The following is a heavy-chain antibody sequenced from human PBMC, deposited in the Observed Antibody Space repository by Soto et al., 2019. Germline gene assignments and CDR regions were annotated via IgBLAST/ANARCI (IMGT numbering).Heavy chain of an antibody. J-gene: IGHJ6*02. CDR3: ANMIAVACGGDYYYYGMDV. V-gene: IGHV4-34*01. D-gene: IGHD6-19*01. CDR2: INHSGST. Sequence: QVQLQQWGAGLLKPSETLSLTCAVYGGSFSGYYWSWIRQPPGKGLAWIGEINHSGSTNYNPSLKSRVSISVARVKNQFSRKLSSVTAADTAVYYCANMIAVACGGDYYYYGMDVWGQGTTFTVSS. CDR1: GGSFSGYY.